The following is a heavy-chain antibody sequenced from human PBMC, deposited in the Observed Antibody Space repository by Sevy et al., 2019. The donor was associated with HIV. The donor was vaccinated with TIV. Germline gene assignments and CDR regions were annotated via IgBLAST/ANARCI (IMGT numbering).Heavy chain of an antibody. CDR2: LSYDERNK. J-gene: IGHJ6*02. V-gene: IGHV3-30*18. Sequence: GGSLRLSCAASGYIFSSYGIHWVRQAPGKGLEWVAFLSYDERNKYYADSVKGRFTISGDSSKNTFYLQMNNLRADETAEYYCAKDRDVLLVPSTMRDEYPGYGMDVWGQGTTVTVSS. CDR3: AKDRDVLLVPSTMRDEYPGYGMDV. CDR1: GYIFSSYG. D-gene: IGHD2-2*01.